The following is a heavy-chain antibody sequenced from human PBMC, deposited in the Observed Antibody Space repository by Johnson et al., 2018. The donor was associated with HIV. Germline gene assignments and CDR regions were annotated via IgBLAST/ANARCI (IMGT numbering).Heavy chain of an antibody. J-gene: IGHJ3*01. CDR3: ARDGESQQLPLGDALDV. D-gene: IGHD6-13*01. CDR2: IIYSGGNT. V-gene: IGHV3-9*01. CDR1: GFTFDDYA. Sequence: VQLVESGGGLVQPGRSLRLSCAASGFTFDDYAMHWVRQAPGKGLEWVSIIYSGGNTYYADSVRGRFTISRDNSKNILYLQMSSLRAEDTAMYYCARDGESQQLPLGDALDVWGQGTLVTVSS.